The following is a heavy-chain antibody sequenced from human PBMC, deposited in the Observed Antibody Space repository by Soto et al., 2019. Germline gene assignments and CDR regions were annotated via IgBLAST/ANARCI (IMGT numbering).Heavy chain of an antibody. Sequence: PGEALKISCKASAYRFTNYWIGWVRQMPGKALKWMGIIYPGDSDTRYSPSFQGQVTISADKAINTAYLQWISLKASDTAIYYCAGGYCSGPTCYEFEYWGQGTQVTVSS. CDR3: AGGYCSGPTCYEFEY. CDR2: IYPGDSDT. D-gene: IGHD2-15*01. CDR1: AYRFTNYW. V-gene: IGHV5-51*01. J-gene: IGHJ4*02.